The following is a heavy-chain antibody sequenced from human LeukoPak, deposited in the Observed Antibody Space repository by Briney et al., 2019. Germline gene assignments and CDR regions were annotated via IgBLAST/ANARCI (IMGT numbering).Heavy chain of an antibody. V-gene: IGHV3-30*02. J-gene: IGHJ4*02. CDR2: MRYDGSNK. Sequence: PGGSLRLSCAASGFTLSSYGMHWVRQAPGKGLEWVAFMRYDGSNKYYADSVKGRFTISRDNSKNTLYLQMNSLRAEDTAVYYCAKDFGNSFDYWGQGTLVTVSS. CDR1: GFTLSSYG. CDR3: AKDFGNSFDY. D-gene: IGHD4-23*01.